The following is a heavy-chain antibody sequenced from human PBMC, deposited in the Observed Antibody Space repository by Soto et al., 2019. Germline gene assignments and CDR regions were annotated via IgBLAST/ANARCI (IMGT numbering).Heavy chain of an antibody. CDR1: GFTFSNYA. CDR3: ARDWERATIVGGR. J-gene: IGHJ4*02. D-gene: IGHD5-12*01. Sequence: QVQLVESGGGVVQPGRSLRLSCAASGFTFSNYAMHWVRQAPGKGLEWVAVISYDGSNKYYADSVKGRFTISRDNSKNTLYLQMNSLRAEDTAVYYCARDWERATIVGGRWGQGTLVTVSS. V-gene: IGHV3-30-3*01. CDR2: ISYDGSNK.